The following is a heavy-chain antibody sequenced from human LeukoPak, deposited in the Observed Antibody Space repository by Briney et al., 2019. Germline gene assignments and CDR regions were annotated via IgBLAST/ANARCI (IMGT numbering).Heavy chain of an antibody. V-gene: IGHV3-23*01. Sequence: GGSLRLSCATSGFTFRSYAMIWVRQAPERGLQWVSGISGSGTYYADFAKGRFTISRDNSKNTVFLQMNSLRAEDMAVYYCAKVHYCSSTSCYRDAFDIWGQGTMVTVSS. CDR3: AKVHYCSSTSCYRDAFDI. J-gene: IGHJ3*02. CDR2: ISGSGT. D-gene: IGHD2-2*01. CDR1: GFTFRSYA.